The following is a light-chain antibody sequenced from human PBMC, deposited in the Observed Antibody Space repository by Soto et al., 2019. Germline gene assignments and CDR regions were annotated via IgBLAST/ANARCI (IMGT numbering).Light chain of an antibody. J-gene: IGKJ4*01. V-gene: IGKV1-16*01. CDR1: HPININ. CDR3: QHYQRYPPS. CDR2: AAT. Sequence: DIQMTQSPSSLSASVGDRVTITCRASHPININLVWFQQKPGKAPKSLIYAATNLQSGVPSRFSGSGGGTDFSLTISSLQPEDVATYYCQHYQRYPPSFGGGTKCEIK.